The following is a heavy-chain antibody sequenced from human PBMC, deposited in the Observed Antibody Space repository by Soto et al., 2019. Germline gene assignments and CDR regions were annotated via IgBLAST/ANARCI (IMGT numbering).Heavy chain of an antibody. J-gene: IGHJ4*02. CDR1: GFTFSSYA. D-gene: IGHD3-22*01. CDR3: AKDPITYYYDSSGESTRFDY. Sequence: AGGSLRLSCAASGFTFSSYAMSWVRQAPGKGLEWVSAISGSGGSTYYADSVKGRFTISRDNSKNTLYLQMNSLRAEDTAVYYCAKDPITYYYDSSGESTRFDYWGQGTLVTVSS. V-gene: IGHV3-23*01. CDR2: ISGSGGST.